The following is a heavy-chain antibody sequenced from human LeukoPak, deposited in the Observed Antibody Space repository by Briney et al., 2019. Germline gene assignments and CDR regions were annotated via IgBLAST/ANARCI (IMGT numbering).Heavy chain of an antibody. CDR2: ISGSGGST. Sequence: PGGSLRLSCAASGFTFSSYAMSWVRQAPGKGLEWVSDISGSGGSTYYADSVKGRFTISRDNSKNTLYLQMNSLRAEDTAVYYCAKDHLPGIVVADRDYWGQGTLVTVSS. D-gene: IGHD6-19*01. J-gene: IGHJ4*02. CDR1: GFTFSSYA. CDR3: AKDHLPGIVVADRDY. V-gene: IGHV3-23*01.